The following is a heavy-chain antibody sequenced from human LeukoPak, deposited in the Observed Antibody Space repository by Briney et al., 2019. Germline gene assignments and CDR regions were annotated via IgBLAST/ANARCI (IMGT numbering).Heavy chain of an antibody. CDR3: AKEEVRGYSYGPLLDY. J-gene: IGHJ4*02. CDR2: ISGSGGST. CDR1: GFTFSSYW. Sequence: GGSLRLSCAASGFTFSSYWMSWVRQAPGKGLEWVSAISGSGGSTYYADSVKGRFTISRDNSKNTLYLQMNSLRAEDTAVYYCAKEEVRGYSYGPLLDYWGQGTLVTVSS. V-gene: IGHV3-23*01. D-gene: IGHD5-18*01.